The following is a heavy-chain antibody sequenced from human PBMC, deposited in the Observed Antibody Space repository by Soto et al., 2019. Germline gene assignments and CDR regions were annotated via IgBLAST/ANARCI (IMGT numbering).Heavy chain of an antibody. J-gene: IGHJ6*02. CDR3: AKGDSSSFYYGMDV. V-gene: IGHV3-9*01. CDR1: GFSFYGYA. D-gene: IGHD6-13*01. Sequence: PGGSLRLSCAVSGFSFYGYAMHWVRQAPGKGLEWVSGISWNSGIIGYADSVKGRFTVSRDNAKNSLYLQMNSLRAEDTALYYCAKGDSSSFYYGMDVWGQGTTVTVSS. CDR2: ISWNSGII.